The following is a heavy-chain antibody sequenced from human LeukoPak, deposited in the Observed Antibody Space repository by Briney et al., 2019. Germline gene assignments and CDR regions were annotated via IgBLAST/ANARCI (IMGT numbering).Heavy chain of an antibody. D-gene: IGHD6-19*01. CDR1: GYSFTSYW. CDR3: ARYTSGWFMQDY. V-gene: IGHV5-51*01. J-gene: IGHJ4*02. CDR2: IYPADSDT. Sequence: GESLKISCKGSGYSFTSYWISWVRQMPGKGLEWMGIIYPADSDTRYSPSFQGQVTISADKSISTAYLQWSSLKASDTAIYCCARYTSGWFMQDYWGQGTLVTVSS.